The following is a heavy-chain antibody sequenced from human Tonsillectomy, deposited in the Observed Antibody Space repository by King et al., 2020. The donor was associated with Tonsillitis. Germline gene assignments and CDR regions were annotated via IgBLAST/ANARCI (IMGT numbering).Heavy chain of an antibody. Sequence: VQLVESGGGLVKPAGSLRLSCAASGFTFSSHSMNWVRQAPGKGLEWVSSISSGSRYIYYADSVKGRFTISRDNAKNSLFLQMKSLRDEDTAVYYCARDRSWGMGGGMAVWGQGTTVTVS. D-gene: IGHD3-16*01. CDR3: ARDRSWGMGGGMAV. V-gene: IGHV3-21*01. CDR2: ISSGSRYI. CDR1: GFTFSSHS. J-gene: IGHJ6*02.